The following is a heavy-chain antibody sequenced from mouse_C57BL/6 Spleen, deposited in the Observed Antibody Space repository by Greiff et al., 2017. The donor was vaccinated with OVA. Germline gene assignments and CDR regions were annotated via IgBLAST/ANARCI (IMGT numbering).Heavy chain of an antibody. CDR3: ARYYDYDAWFAY. CDR1: GYTFTSYW. J-gene: IGHJ3*01. V-gene: IGHV1-64*01. D-gene: IGHD2-4*01. CDR2: IHPNSGST. Sequence: QVQLQQPGAELVKPGASVKLSCKASGYTFTSYWMHWVKQRPGQGLEWIGMIHPNSGSTNYNEKFKSKATLTVDKSSSTAYMQLSSLTSEDSAVYYCARYYDYDAWFAYWGQGTLVTVSA.